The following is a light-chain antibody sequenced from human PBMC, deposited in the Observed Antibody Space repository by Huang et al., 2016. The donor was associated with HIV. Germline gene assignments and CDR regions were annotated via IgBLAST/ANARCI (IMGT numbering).Light chain of an antibody. CDR3: LQYYSVPQP. Sequence: DIVMTQSPDSLAVSPGERATINCKSSQSVLYSRTKKNYLAWFQQKPGRPPKLLIYWATTRESWVPDRVRGSGSGTDFTLTINNLQAEDVAVYFCLQYYSVPQPFGHGTNVEI. V-gene: IGKV4-1*01. CDR2: WAT. J-gene: IGKJ1*01. CDR1: QSVLYSRTKKNY.